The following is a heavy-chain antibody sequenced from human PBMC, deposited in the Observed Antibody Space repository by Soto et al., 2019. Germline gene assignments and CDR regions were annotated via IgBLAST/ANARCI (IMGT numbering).Heavy chain of an antibody. CDR3: TVGGAGHPFDY. CDR2: IHYSGST. J-gene: IGHJ4*02. V-gene: IGHV4-59*11. Sequence: QVQLQESGPGLVKPSETLSLTCTVSGVSITSHYWTWIRQPPGKGLEWIGNIHYSGSTNYSPSLKGRVIIAVDPSENQSSLKLSSVTTADTAVYSCTVGGAGHPFDYWGQGTLVTVSS. D-gene: IGHD3-16*01. CDR1: GVSITSHY.